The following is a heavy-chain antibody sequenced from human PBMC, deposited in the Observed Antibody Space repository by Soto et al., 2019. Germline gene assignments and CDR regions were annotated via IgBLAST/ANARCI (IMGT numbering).Heavy chain of an antibody. Sequence: SETLSLTCTVSGGSISSGGYYWSWICQHPGKGLEWIGYIYYSGSTYYNPSLKSRVTISVDTSKNQFSLKLSSVTAADTAVYYCARGVPNYYDSSGYYSRWFDPWGQGTLVTVSS. CDR2: IYYSGST. J-gene: IGHJ5*02. D-gene: IGHD3-22*01. V-gene: IGHV4-31*03. CDR1: GGSISSGGYY. CDR3: ARGVPNYYDSSGYYSRWFDP.